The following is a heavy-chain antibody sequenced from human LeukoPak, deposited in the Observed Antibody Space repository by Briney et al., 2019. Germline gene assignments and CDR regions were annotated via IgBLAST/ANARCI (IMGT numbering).Heavy chain of an antibody. CDR1: GGSISSNSYY. CDR3: ARTRYYYNSRSYGAPYYFDY. J-gene: IGHJ4*02. CDR2: IYYSGSA. Sequence: PSETLSLTCAVSGGSISSNSYYWGWIRQPPGKGLEWIGSIYYSGSAYYNPSLKSRVTISVDTSKNQFSLKLSSVTAADTAVYYCARTRYYYNSRSYGAPYYFDYWGQGTLVTVSS. V-gene: IGHV4-39*01. D-gene: IGHD3-10*01.